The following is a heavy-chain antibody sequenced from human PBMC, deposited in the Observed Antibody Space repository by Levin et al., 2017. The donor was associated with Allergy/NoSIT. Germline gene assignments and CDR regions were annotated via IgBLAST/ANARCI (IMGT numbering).Heavy chain of an antibody. V-gene: IGHV3-9*01. CDR3: AQSGTYSSSSGAFDI. CDR2: ISWNTGNI. Sequence: SLKISCSASGLTFGSYAMHWVRQAPGRGLEWVSSISWNTGNIDYADSVKGRFTISRDNAKNSLYLQLNSLRAEDTALYYCAQSGTYSSSSGAFDIWGQGTMVSVSS. CDR1: GLTFGSYA. D-gene: IGHD6-6*01. J-gene: IGHJ3*02.